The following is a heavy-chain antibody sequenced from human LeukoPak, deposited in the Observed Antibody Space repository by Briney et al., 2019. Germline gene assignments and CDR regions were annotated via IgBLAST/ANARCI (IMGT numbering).Heavy chain of an antibody. J-gene: IGHJ6*03. V-gene: IGHV1-69-2*01. CDR3: ATLSLGYCSSTSCYSGLRWGLYYYYMDV. CDR2: ADPEDGET. D-gene: IGHD2-2*01. Sequence: ASVKVSCKVSGYTFTDYYMHWVPQAPGKGLEWMGLADPEDGETIYAEKFQGRVTITADTSTDTAYMELSSLRSEDTAVYYCATLSLGYCSSTSCYSGLRWGLYYYYMDVWGKGTTVTVSS. CDR1: GYTFTDYY.